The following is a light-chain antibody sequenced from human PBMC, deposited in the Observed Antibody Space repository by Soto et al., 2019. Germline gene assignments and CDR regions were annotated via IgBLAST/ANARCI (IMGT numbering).Light chain of an antibody. V-gene: IGLV1-40*01. CDR1: SSNIGAGYD. CDR3: QSYDSSLSGYYV. CDR2: VNS. J-gene: IGLJ1*01. Sequence: QPVLTQPPSVSGAPGQRATISCTGSSSNIGAGYDVHWYQQLPGTAPKLLIYVNSNRPSGVPDRFSGSKSGTSASLAITGLQAEDEADYYCQSYDSSLSGYYVFGTGTKVTVL.